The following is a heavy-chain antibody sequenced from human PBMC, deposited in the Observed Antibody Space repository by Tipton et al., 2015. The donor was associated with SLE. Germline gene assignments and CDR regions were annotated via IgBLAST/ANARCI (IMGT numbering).Heavy chain of an antibody. CDR2: IYSSGST. Sequence: QLVQSGGGLVQPGGSLRLSCAASGFTVSRSYMSWVRQAPGKGLEWVSVIYSSGSTYYADSVEGRFTIFRDNSKNTLSLQMKSLRAEDTAVYYCATSRDSGSWFFDNWGQGTLVTVSS. CDR1: GFTVSRSY. J-gene: IGHJ4*02. CDR3: ATSRDSGSWFFDN. D-gene: IGHD1-26*01. V-gene: IGHV3-53*04.